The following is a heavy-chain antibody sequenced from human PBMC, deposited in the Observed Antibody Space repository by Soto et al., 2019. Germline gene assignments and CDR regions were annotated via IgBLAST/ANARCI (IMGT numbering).Heavy chain of an antibody. V-gene: IGHV4-30-2*01. CDR1: GGSISSGGYS. J-gene: IGHJ5*02. D-gene: IGHD6-13*01. Sequence: QLQLQESGSGLVKPSQTLSLTCAVSGGSISSGGYSWSWIRQPPGKGLEWIRYIYHSGSTYYNPSLKSRVTISVDRSKNQFSLKLSSVTAADTAVYYCARVGIAAARRWFDPWGQGTLVTVSS. CDR3: ARVGIAAARRWFDP. CDR2: IYHSGST.